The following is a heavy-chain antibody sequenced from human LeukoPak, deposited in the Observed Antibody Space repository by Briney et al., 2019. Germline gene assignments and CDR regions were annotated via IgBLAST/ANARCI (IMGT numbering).Heavy chain of an antibody. V-gene: IGHV1-24*01. Sequence: ASVKVSCKVSGYTLTELSMHWVRQAPGKGLEWMGGFDPEDGETIYAQKFQGRVTMTEDTSTDTAYMELSSLRSEDTAVYYCARVGSTLYDFWSGYFQNWFDPWGQGTLVTVSS. CDR1: GYTLTELS. CDR3: ARVGSTLYDFWSGYFQNWFDP. D-gene: IGHD3-3*01. J-gene: IGHJ5*02. CDR2: FDPEDGET.